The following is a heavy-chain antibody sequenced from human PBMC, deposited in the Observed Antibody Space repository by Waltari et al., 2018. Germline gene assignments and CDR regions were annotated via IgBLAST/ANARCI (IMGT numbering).Heavy chain of an antibody. V-gene: IGHV1-8*03. CDR1: GYTFARDD. CDR2: MNPNSGNT. CDR3: ARGGRRYCSGGSCYLDY. D-gene: IGHD2-15*01. Sequence: QLQPGQSGAEVEKPGASVKVSCQASGYTFARDDINWVRQATGQGLEWMGWMNPNSGNTGYAQKFQGRVTITRNTSISTAYMELSSLRSEATAVYYCARGGRRYCSGGSCYLDYWGQGTLVTVSS. J-gene: IGHJ4*02.